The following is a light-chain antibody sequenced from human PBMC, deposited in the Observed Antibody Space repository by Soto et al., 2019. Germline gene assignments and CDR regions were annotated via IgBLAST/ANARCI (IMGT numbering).Light chain of an antibody. CDR1: QTVSGY. CDR2: AAS. J-gene: IGKJ5*01. CDR3: QQYESLPLT. Sequence: DIQMTQIPSSLSASVGDRVTITCRASQTVSGYLNWYQQKPGKAPKLLIYAASDLETGVPSRFSGSGSGTGFTFTISSLQPEDFATYYCQQYESLPLTFGQGTRLEIK. V-gene: IGKV1-33*01.